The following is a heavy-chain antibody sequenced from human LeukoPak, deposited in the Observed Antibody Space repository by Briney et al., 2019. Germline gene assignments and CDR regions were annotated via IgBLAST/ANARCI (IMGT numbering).Heavy chain of an antibody. CDR2: INPNSGGT. Sequence: ASVNVSFKASGYRFTDYYIHWVRQAPGQGLEWMGWINPNSGGTKYAQKFQGRVTMTRDTTITTAYMEVSRLRSADTAVYYCARGPRPRGGWFVSDWGQGTLVTVSS. CDR1: GYRFTDYY. D-gene: IGHD6-19*01. V-gene: IGHV1-2*02. J-gene: IGHJ4*02. CDR3: ARGPRPRGGWFVSD.